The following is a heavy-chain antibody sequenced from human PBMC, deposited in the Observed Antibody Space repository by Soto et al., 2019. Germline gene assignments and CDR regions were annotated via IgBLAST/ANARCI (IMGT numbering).Heavy chain of an antibody. Sequence: PSDTLSLTCTVSGGSISSYYWSWIRQPPGKGLEWIGYIYYSGSTNYNPSLKSRVTISVDTSKNQFSLKLSSVTAADTAVYFCARRYGLSAFDIWGQGTMVTVSS. CDR3: ARRYGLSAFDI. CDR2: IYYSGST. V-gene: IGHV4-59*08. J-gene: IGHJ3*02. CDR1: GGSISSYY. D-gene: IGHD3-10*01.